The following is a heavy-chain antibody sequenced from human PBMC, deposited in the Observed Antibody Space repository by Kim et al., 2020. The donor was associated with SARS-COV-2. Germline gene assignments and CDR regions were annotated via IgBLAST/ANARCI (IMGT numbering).Heavy chain of an antibody. CDR3: AREVVGATGGGAYGMDV. CDR1: GGSFSGYY. Sequence: SETLSLTCAVYGGSFSGYYWSWIRQPPGKGLEWIGEINHSGSTNYNPSLKSRVTISVDTSKNQFSLKLSSVTAADTAVYYCAREVVGATGGGAYGMDVWGRGTTVTFSS. V-gene: IGHV4-34*01. J-gene: IGHJ6*02. D-gene: IGHD1-26*01. CDR2: INHSGST.